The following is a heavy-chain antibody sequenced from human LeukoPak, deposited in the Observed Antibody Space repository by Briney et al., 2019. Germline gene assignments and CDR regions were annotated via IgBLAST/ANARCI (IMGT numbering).Heavy chain of an antibody. CDR1: GGFISSYY. J-gene: IGHJ3*02. CDR3: ARDVRPLIHAFDI. V-gene: IGHV4-59*01. CDR2: IYSSGST. Sequence: PSETLSLTCAVSGGFISSYYWSWIRQPPGKGLEWIGYIYSSGSTNYNPSLKSRVTISVDTSKNQFSLKLSSVTAADTAVYYCARDVRPLIHAFDIWGQGTMVTVS.